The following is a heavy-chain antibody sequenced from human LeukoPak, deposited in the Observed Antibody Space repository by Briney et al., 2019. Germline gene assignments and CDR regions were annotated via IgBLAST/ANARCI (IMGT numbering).Heavy chain of an antibody. Sequence: ASVKVSCKASGYTFTGYYMHWVRQAPGQGLEWMGWINPNSGGTNYAQKFQGRVTMTRDTSISTAYMELSRLRSDDTAVYYCARGHPLYCSSTSCYTGLDYWGQETLVTVSS. J-gene: IGHJ4*02. CDR1: GYTFTGYY. V-gene: IGHV1-2*02. D-gene: IGHD2-2*01. CDR2: INPNSGGT. CDR3: ARGHPLYCSSTSCYTGLDY.